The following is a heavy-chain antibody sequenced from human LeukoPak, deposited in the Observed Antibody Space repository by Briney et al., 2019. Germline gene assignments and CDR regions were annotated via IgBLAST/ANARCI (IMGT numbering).Heavy chain of an antibody. D-gene: IGHD4-17*01. CDR2: ISSSGSTI. CDR3: AREATVTPWYFDL. Sequence: GGSLRLSCAASGFTFSDYYMSWIRQAPGKGLEWVSYISSSGSTIYYADSVKGRFTISRDNAKNSLYLQMNSLRAEDTAVYYCAREATVTPWYFDLWGRGTLVTVSS. V-gene: IGHV3-11*01. CDR1: GFTFSDYY. J-gene: IGHJ2*01.